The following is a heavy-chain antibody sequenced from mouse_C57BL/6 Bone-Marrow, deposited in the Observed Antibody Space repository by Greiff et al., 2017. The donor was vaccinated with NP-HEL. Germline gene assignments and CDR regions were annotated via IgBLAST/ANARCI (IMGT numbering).Heavy chain of an antibody. J-gene: IGHJ3*01. CDR3: APYDYDGACFAY. D-gene: IGHD2-4*01. Sequence: EVQLQQSVAELVRPGASVKLSCTASGFNIKNTYMHWVKQRPEQGLEWIGRIDPANGNTKYAPKFQGKVTITADTSSNTAYLQLISLTSEDTSIYYCAPYDYDGACFAYRGQGTLVTVSA. V-gene: IGHV14-3*01. CDR2: IDPANGNT. CDR1: GFNIKNTY.